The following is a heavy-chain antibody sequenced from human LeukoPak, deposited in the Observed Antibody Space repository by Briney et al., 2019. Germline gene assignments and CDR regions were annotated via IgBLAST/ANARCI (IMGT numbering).Heavy chain of an antibody. CDR2: IYYSGST. CDR1: GGSISSYY. V-gene: IGHV4-59*01. Sequence: SETLSLTCTVSGGSISSYYWSWIRQPPGKGLEWIGYIYYSGSTNYNPSLKSRVTISVDTSKNQFSLKLSSVTAADTAVYYCASGRDYYDSSGYYYAEYFQRWGQGTLVTVSS. J-gene: IGHJ1*01. D-gene: IGHD3-22*01. CDR3: ASGRDYYDSSGYYYAEYFQR.